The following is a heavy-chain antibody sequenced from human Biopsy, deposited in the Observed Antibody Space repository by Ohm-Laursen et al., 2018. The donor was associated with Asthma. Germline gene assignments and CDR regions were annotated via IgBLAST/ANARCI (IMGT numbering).Heavy chain of an antibody. CDR1: GGTFSSYA. J-gene: IGHJ3*02. D-gene: IGHD3-9*01. CDR2: IIPIFGTA. CDR3: ARTYYDFLTGQVNDAFAM. Sequence: VKISCKASGGTFSSYAISWVRQAPGQGLEWMGGIIPIFGTANYAQKFQGRVTISRDTSASTAYMDLSSLRSEDTAVYYCARTYYDFLTGQVNDAFAMWGQGTMVTVSS. V-gene: IGHV1-69*13.